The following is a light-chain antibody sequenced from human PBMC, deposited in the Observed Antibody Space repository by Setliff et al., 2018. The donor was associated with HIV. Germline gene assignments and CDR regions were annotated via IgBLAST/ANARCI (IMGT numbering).Light chain of an antibody. CDR3: SSYAGSNNLV. Sequence: QSVLTQPPSASGSPGQSVTISCTGTSSDVGGYNYVSWYQQHPGKAPKLMIYEVSKRHSGVPDRFSGSKSGNTASLTVSGLQAEGEADYYCSSYAGSNNLVFGGGTKVTVL. CDR2: EVS. CDR1: SSDVGGYNY. J-gene: IGLJ2*01. V-gene: IGLV2-8*01.